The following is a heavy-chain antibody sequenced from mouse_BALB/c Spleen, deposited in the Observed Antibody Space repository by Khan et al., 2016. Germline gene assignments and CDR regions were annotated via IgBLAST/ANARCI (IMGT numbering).Heavy chain of an antibody. CDR3: NSAGYDYPFAY. J-gene: IGHJ3*01. Sequence: QVQLKQSGAELVKPGASVKLSCKASGYTFTSYYMYWVKQRPGQGLEWIGEINPSNGDTNFNERFKSKATLTVDKSSSTTYMQFSSLTSEDFAVYYCNSAGYDYPFAYWGQGTLVTVSA. V-gene: IGHV1S81*02. CDR2: INPSNGDT. D-gene: IGHD2-4*01. CDR1: GYTFTSYY.